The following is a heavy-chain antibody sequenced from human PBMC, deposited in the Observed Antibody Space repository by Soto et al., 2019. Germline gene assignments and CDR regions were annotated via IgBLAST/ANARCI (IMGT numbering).Heavy chain of an antibody. J-gene: IGHJ4*02. Sequence: ASVKVSCKASGYTFTGYYMHWARQAPGQGLEWMGWINPNSGGTNYAQKFQGRVTMTRDTSISTAYMELSRLRSDDTAVYYCARGGYDSSGTIDYWGQGTLVTVSS. CDR1: GYTFTGYY. D-gene: IGHD3-22*01. V-gene: IGHV1-2*02. CDR2: INPNSGGT. CDR3: ARGGYDSSGTIDY.